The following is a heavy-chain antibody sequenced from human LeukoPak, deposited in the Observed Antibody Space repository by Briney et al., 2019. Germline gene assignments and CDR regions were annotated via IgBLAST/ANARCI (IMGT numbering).Heavy chain of an antibody. Sequence: ASVKVSCKASGYTFTSYDINWVRQATGQGLEWMGWMNPNRDNTGYAQKFQGGVTMTRNTSISTAYMKLSSLRSEGTAVYYCARVRFLEWFGRDDAFDIWGQGTMVTVSS. CDR1: GYTFTSYD. J-gene: IGHJ3*02. V-gene: IGHV1-8*01. D-gene: IGHD3-3*01. CDR2: MNPNRDNT. CDR3: ARVRFLEWFGRDDAFDI.